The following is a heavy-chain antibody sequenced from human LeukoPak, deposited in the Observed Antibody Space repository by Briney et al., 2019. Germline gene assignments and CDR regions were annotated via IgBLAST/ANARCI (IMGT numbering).Heavy chain of an antibody. V-gene: IGHV3-21*01. D-gene: IGHD3-22*01. CDR3: ARGSRAYYYDSSGYLRASDAFDI. CDR2: ISSSSSYI. Sequence: GGSLRLSCAASGFTFSSYSMNWVRQAPGKGLEWVSSISSSSSYIYYADSVKGRFTISRDNAKSSLYLQMNSLRAEDTAVYYCARGSRAYYYDSSGYLRASDAFDIWGQGTMVTVSS. CDR1: GFTFSSYS. J-gene: IGHJ3*02.